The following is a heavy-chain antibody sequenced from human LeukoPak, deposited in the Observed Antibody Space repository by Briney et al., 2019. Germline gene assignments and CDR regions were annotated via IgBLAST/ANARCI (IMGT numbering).Heavy chain of an antibody. CDR3: ARDRKGGARGRVGWPDY. J-gene: IGHJ4*02. CDR1: GYTFTSYG. V-gene: IGHV1-18*04. D-gene: IGHD1-26*01. CDR2: ISTYNGNT. Sequence: ASVKVSCKASGYTFTSYGINWVRQSPGQGLEWMGWISTYNGNTKYAHKLPGRVTMTTDTSMSTAYMELRSLRSDDTAVYYCARDRKGGARGRVGWPDYWGQGTLVTVSS.